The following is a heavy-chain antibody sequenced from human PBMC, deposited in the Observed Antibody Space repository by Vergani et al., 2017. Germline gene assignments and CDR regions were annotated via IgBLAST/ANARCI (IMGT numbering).Heavy chain of an antibody. CDR3: ARAEXSGYYYVLTDYCYYGMDV. CDR1: GYTFTSYA. J-gene: IGHJ6*01. D-gene: IGHD3-22*01. Sequence: QVQLVQSGAEVKKPGASVKVSCKASGYTFTSYAMHWVRQAPGQRLEWMGWINAGNGNTKYSQKFQGRVTITRDTSASTAYMERSSLRSEDTAVYYCARAEXSGYYYVLTDYCYYGMDVWGQGSTVTVSS. V-gene: IGHV1-3*01. CDR2: INAGNGNT.